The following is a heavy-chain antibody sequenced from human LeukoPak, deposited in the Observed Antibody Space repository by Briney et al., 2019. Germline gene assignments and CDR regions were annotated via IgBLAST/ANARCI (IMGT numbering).Heavy chain of an antibody. CDR2: IRSKAYGGTT. CDR1: GFTFGDHA. J-gene: IGHJ4*02. V-gene: IGHV3-49*03. D-gene: IGHD3-22*01. Sequence: PGGSLRLSXTASGFTFGDHAMSWFRQAPGKGMEWVGFIRSKAYGGTTEYAASVKGRFTISRDDSKSIAYLQMNSLKTEDTAVYYCTRDFPYYDSSGSPVDYWGQGTLVTVSS. CDR3: TRDFPYYDSSGSPVDY.